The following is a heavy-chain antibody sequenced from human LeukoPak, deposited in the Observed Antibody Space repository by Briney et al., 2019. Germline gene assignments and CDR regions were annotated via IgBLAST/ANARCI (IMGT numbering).Heavy chain of an antibody. V-gene: IGHV4-34*01. J-gene: IGHJ4*02. CDR3: ARDSGSLSD. D-gene: IGHD1-26*01. CDR1: GGSFSGYY. Sequence: SETLSLTCAVYGGSFSGYYWSWIRQPPGKGLEWIGEINHSGSTNYNPSLKSRVTISVDTSKNQFSLKLSSVTAADTAVYYCARDSGSLSDWGQGTLVTVSS. CDR2: INHSGST.